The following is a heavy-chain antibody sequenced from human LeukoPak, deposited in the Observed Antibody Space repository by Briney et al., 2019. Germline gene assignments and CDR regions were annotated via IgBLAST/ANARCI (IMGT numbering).Heavy chain of an antibody. CDR3: ARGGYYDSSGYYYVLDY. CDR1: GGSFRGYY. CDR2: INHSGST. Sequence: SETLSLTCAVYGGSFRGYYWSWIRQPPGKGLEWIGEINHSGSTNYNPSLKSRVTISVDTSKNQFSLKLSSVTAADTAVYYCARGGYYDSSGYYYVLDYWGQGTLVTVSS. V-gene: IGHV4-34*01. D-gene: IGHD3-22*01. J-gene: IGHJ4*02.